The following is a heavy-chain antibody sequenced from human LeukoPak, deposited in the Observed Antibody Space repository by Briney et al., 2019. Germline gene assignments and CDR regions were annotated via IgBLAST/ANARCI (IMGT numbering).Heavy chain of an antibody. CDR3: ARGPLNVWFGELLEAHFDY. CDR2: MNPNSGNT. V-gene: IGHV1-8*01. D-gene: IGHD3-10*01. CDR1: RYTFTSYD. Sequence: ASVKVSCKASRYTFTSYDINWVRQATGQGLEWMGWMNPNSGNTGYAQKFQGRVTMTRNTSISTAYMELSSLRSEDTAVYYCARGPLNVWFGELLEAHFDYWGQGTLVTVSS. J-gene: IGHJ4*02.